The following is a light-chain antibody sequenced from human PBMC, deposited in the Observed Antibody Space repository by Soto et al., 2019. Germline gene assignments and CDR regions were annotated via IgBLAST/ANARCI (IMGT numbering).Light chain of an antibody. Sequence: EILMTQSPLPLSVSPGEGATLSCRASQNINSNLAWYQQRPGQAPRVLIYGASSRASCIPDRFSGSGSGTDYTLTINRLEPDDFAVYYCQQYKDCPPLTFGGGTRVESK. V-gene: IGKV3D-15*01. CDR2: GAS. J-gene: IGKJ4*01. CDR3: QQYKDCPPLT. CDR1: QNINSN.